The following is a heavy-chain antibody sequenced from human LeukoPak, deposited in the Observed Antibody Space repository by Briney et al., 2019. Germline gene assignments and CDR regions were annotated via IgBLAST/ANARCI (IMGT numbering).Heavy chain of an antibody. J-gene: IGHJ5*02. Sequence: GGSLRLSCAASGFTFSTYGMNWVRQAPGKGLEWISYISSDNSIIYYADSVKGRFTISRDNAKNSLHLQMNSLRAEDTAVYYCARDRPHNWFDPWGQGTLVTVSS. CDR1: GFTFSTYG. D-gene: IGHD6-6*01. CDR3: ARDRPHNWFDP. CDR2: ISSDNSII. V-gene: IGHV3-48*04.